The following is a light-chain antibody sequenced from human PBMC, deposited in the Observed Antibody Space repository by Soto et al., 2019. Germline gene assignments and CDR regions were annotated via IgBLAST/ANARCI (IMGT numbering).Light chain of an antibody. Sequence: ALTQPTSASGSPGQSVTISCTGTSSDVGGYNFVSWYQQHPGKAPKLMIYEVSERPSGVPDRFSGSKSCNTASLTVSGLQAEDEADYYCSSYAGSNIVVFGGGTKLTVL. CDR3: SSYAGSNIVV. CDR1: SSDVGGYNF. J-gene: IGLJ2*01. V-gene: IGLV2-8*01. CDR2: EVS.